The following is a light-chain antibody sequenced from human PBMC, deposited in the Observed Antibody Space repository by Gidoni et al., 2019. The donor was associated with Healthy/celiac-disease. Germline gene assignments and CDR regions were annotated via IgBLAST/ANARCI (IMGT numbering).Light chain of an antibody. CDR1: QGISNY. J-gene: IGKJ4*01. Sequence: DIQMTQSPSALSASIGVRVTITCWASQGISNYLAWFQQKPGKAPKSLIYAASNLQSGVPSRFSGSGSGTDFTLTISSLQPEDSATYYCQQYYTYPLGFGGGTKVEIQ. CDR2: AAS. V-gene: IGKV1-16*01. CDR3: QQYYTYPLG.